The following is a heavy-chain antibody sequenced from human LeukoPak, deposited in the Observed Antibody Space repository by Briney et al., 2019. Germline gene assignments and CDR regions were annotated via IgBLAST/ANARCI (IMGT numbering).Heavy chain of an antibody. CDR2: IDPSDSYT. CDR3: ARHRKYDILTGYGSLFDY. V-gene: IGHV5-10-1*01. D-gene: IGHD3-9*01. CDR1: GYSFTSYW. Sequence: GESLRISCRGSGYSFTSYWISWVRQMPGKGLEWMGRIDPSDSYTNYSPSFQGHVTNSADKSISTAYLQWSSLKASDTAMYYCARHRKYDILTGYGSLFDYWGQGTLVTVSS. J-gene: IGHJ4*02.